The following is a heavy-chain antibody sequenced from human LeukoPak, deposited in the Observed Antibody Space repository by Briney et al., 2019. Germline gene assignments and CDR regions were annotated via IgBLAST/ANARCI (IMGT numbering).Heavy chain of an antibody. CDR1: GFTFSSSW. CDR2: IKQDGTER. V-gene: IGHV3-7*01. CDR3: RSGIAY. D-gene: IGHD2-15*01. J-gene: IGHJ4*02. Sequence: GGSLRLSCAASGFTFSSSWMSWVRQAPGKGLEWVANIKQDGTERYYVDSVKGRFTISRDNAKNSLSLQMNSLRAEDTAVYYCRSGIAYWGQGILVTVSS.